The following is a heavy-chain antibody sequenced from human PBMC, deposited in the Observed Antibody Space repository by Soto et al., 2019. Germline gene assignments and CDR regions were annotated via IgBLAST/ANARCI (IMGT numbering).Heavy chain of an antibody. CDR3: ARDTVLTGMFDL. CDR1: GGSIGSYH. Sequence: SETLSLTCTVSGGSIGSYHWSWVRQPPGTGLEWIASVYYTGTTNYNPSLGSRVTISIDAPENQISLKLTSVTAADTAFYYCARDTVLTGMFDLWGQGTMVTVYS. D-gene: IGHD4-17*01. CDR2: VYYTGTT. J-gene: IGHJ5*02. V-gene: IGHV4-59*01.